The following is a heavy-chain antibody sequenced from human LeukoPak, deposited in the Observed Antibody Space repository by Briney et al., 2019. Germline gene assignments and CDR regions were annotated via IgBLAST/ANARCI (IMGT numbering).Heavy chain of an antibody. CDR1: GGSISSGGYY. Sequence: PSQTLSLTCTVSGGSISSGGYYWGWIRQPPGKGLEWIGNIYHNGNTYYNPSLKSRVTISVDTSKKQFSLKLSSVTAADTAVYYCARHSGYSYGPFDYWGQGTLVTVSS. J-gene: IGHJ4*02. CDR2: IYHNGNT. CDR3: ARHSGYSYGPFDY. D-gene: IGHD5-18*01. V-gene: IGHV4-30-2*03.